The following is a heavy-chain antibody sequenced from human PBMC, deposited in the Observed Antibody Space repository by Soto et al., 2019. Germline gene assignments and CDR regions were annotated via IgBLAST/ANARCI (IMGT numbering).Heavy chain of an antibody. V-gene: IGHV1-8*01. CDR1: GYTFTSYD. Sequence: ASVKVSCKASGYTFTSYDINWVRQTTGQGLEWMGWMNPNSGNTGYAQKFQGRVTMTRNTSISTAYMELSSLRSEDTAVYYCARGRVLRFLEWSPYGMDVWGQGTTVTVSS. D-gene: IGHD3-3*01. CDR3: ARGRVLRFLEWSPYGMDV. CDR2: MNPNSGNT. J-gene: IGHJ6*02.